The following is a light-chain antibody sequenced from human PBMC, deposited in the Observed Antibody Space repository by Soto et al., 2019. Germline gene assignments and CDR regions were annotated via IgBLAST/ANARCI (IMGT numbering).Light chain of an antibody. CDR3: QQYNNWWT. V-gene: IGKV3-15*01. CDR2: GAS. CDR1: QSVSSN. J-gene: IGKJ1*01. Sequence: EIKIMHAPSTQPVFPAGRNTLSFSHSQSVSSNLAWYQQNPGQAPRLLIYGASTRATSIPARCSGSGSGTEFTLTISSLQSEDFAVYYCQQYNNWWTFGQGSKVDIK.